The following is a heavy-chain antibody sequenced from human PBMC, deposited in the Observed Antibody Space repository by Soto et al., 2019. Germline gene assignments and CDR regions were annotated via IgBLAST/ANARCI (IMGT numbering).Heavy chain of an antibody. D-gene: IGHD3-3*01. V-gene: IGHV4-59*01. J-gene: IGHJ4*02. Sequence: SETLSLTCTVSGGSISSYYWSWIRQPPGKGLEWIGYIYHSGSTNYNPSLKSRVTISVHTSKNQFSLKLNSVPAADTAVYYCACSSLLEYYFDFWGQGTLVTVSS. CDR3: ACSSLLEYYFDF. CDR1: GGSISSYY. CDR2: IYHSGST.